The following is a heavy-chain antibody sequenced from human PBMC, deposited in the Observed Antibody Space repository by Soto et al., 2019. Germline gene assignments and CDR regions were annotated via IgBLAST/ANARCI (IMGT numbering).Heavy chain of an antibody. D-gene: IGHD6-19*01. J-gene: IGHJ4*02. CDR2: VSHDGRNT. CDR1: GFTFSDYA. CDR3: AKGGRQWLVTSAFNY. V-gene: IGHV3-30*18. Sequence: VQLVESGGGVVQPGRSLRLSCAASGFTFSDYAMHWVRQAPGKGLEWVAVVSHDGRNTHYADSVKGRFTISRDSSKKKVSLEMTSRRAEDTAGNYCAKGGRQWLVTSAFNYWGQGALVTVSS.